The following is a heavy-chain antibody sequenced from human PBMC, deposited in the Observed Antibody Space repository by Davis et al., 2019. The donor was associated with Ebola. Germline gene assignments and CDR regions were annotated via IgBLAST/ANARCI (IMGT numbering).Heavy chain of an antibody. CDR3: ARENYYDSSGYPWDYYYYGMDV. CDR2: IKQDGSEK. D-gene: IGHD3-22*01. Sequence: PGGSLRLSCAASGFTFSSYAMSWVRQAPGKGLEWVANIKQDGSEKYYVDSVKGRFTISRDNAKNSLYLQMNSLRAEDTAVYYCARENYYDSSGYPWDYYYYGMDVWGQGTTVTVSS. J-gene: IGHJ6*02. V-gene: IGHV3-7*01. CDR1: GFTFSSYA.